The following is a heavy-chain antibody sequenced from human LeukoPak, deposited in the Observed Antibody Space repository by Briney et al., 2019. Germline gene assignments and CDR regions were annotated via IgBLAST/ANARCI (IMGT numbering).Heavy chain of an antibody. D-gene: IGHD2-15*01. J-gene: IGHJ4*02. V-gene: IGHV3-11*05. Sequence: GGSLRLSCAASGFTFSDYYMSWIRQAPGKGLEWVSYISSSSSYTNYAGSVKGRFTISRDNAKNSLYLQMNSLRAEDTAVYYCARDLGYCSGGSCYTYANDYWGQGTLVTVSS. CDR1: GFTFSDYY. CDR3: ARDLGYCSGGSCYTYANDY. CDR2: ISSSSSYT.